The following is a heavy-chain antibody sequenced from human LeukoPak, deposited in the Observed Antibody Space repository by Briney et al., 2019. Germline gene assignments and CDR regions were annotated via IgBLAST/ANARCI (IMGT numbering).Heavy chain of an antibody. CDR2: INHSGST. V-gene: IGHV4-34*01. Sequence: SETLSLTCAVYGGSFSGYYWSWIRQPLGKGLEWIGEINHSGSTNYNPSLKSRVTISVDTSKNQFSLKLSSVTAADTAVYYCARHYYKVTYYDGYFRGRDYYYYMDVWGKGTTVTITS. J-gene: IGHJ6*03. D-gene: IGHD3-10*01. CDR3: ARHYYKVTYYDGYFRGRDYYYYMDV. CDR1: GGSFSGYY.